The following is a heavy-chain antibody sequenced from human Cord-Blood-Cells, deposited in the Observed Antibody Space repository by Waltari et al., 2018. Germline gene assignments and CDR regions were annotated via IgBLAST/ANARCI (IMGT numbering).Heavy chain of an antibody. CDR1: GFTFSSYA. J-gene: IGHJ4*02. V-gene: IGHV3-30-3*01. CDR3: ARDRYIWGSYRYMFDY. Sequence: QVQLVESGGGVVQPGRSLRLSCAASGFTFSSYAMHWVRQAPGKGLEWVAGISYDGSNKYYADSVKGRFTISRDNSKNTLYLQMNSLRAEDTAVYYCARDRYIWGSYRYMFDYWGQGTLVTVSS. D-gene: IGHD3-16*02. CDR2: ISYDGSNK.